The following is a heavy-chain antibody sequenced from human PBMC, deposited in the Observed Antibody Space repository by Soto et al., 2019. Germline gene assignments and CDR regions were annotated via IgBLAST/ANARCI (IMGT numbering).Heavy chain of an antibody. J-gene: IGHJ4*02. D-gene: IGHD3-22*01. CDR3: ARLYYHDSSEPPDDY. V-gene: IGHV1-3*01. CDR2: INAGNGNT. CDR1: GYTFTSYA. Sequence: ASVKVSCKASGYTFTSYAMHWVRQAPGQRLEWMGWINAGNGNTKYSQKFQGRVTITRDTSASTAYMELSSLRSEDTAVYYCARLYYHDSSEPPDDYWGQGTLVTVSS.